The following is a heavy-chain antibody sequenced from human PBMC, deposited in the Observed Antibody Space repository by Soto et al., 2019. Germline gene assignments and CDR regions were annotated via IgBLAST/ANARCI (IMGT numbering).Heavy chain of an antibody. J-gene: IGHJ5*02. V-gene: IGHV1-18*01. CDR3: ARDQGRRFLEWRNWFDP. CDR2: ISAHNGNT. CDR1: GYTFTSYG. Sequence: ASVKVSCKASGYTFTSYGISWVRQAPGQGLEWMGWISAHNGNTNYAQKLQGRVTMTTDTSTSTAYMELRSLRSDDTAVYYCARDQGRRFLEWRNWFDPWGQGTLVTVSS. D-gene: IGHD3-3*01.